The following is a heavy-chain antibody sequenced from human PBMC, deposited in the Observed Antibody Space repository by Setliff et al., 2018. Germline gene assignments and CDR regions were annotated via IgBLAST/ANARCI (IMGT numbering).Heavy chain of an antibody. J-gene: IGHJ6*03. D-gene: IGHD6-6*01. CDR1: GYTFPSYG. V-gene: IGHV1-18*01. Sequence: GASVKVSCKASGYTFPSYGISWVRQAPGQGLEWMGWISAYNGYIIYKQKFQGRLTIITDESTNTAFMQLSSLRSDDTAVYYCVREGVDRRSSTDYRYYMDVWGKGTRSPSP. CDR3: VREGVDRRSSTDYRYYMDV. CDR2: ISAYNGYI.